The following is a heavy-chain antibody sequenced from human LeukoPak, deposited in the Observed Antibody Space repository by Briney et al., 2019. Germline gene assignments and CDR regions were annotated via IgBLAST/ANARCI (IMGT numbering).Heavy chain of an antibody. V-gene: IGHV3-33*01. CDR3: ARAVGPFDY. Sequence: GGSLRLSCAASGFTFSSYGMHWVRQAPGKALEWVAVIWYDGSNKYYADSVKGRFTISRDSSDNMLYLQMNSLRGDDTGVYFCARAVGPFDYWGQGTLVTVSS. CDR2: IWYDGSNK. CDR1: GFTFSSYG. J-gene: IGHJ4*02.